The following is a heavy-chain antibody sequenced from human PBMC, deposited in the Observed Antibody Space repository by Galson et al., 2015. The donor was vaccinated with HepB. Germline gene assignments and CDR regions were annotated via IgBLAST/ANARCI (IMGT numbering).Heavy chain of an antibody. V-gene: IGHV3-9*01. D-gene: IGHD6-13*01. CDR2: ISWNSGHS. CDR3: VKDVDPFLGVAAAGWFEN. Sequence: SLRLPCATSGFTFGDYAMHWVRQAPGKGLEWVSGISWNSGHSAYLDSVKGRFTISRDNAKNSLYLQLNSLTSEDTALYFCVKDVDPFLGVAAAGWFENWGQGTPVTVSS. J-gene: IGHJ4*02. CDR1: GFTFGDYA.